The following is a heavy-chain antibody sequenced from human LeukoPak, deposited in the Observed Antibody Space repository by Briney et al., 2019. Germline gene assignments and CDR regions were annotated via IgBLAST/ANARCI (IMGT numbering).Heavy chain of an antibody. CDR2: IKQDGSEK. V-gene: IGHV3-7*03. J-gene: IGHJ4*02. D-gene: IGHD4-17*01. CDR1: GFTFSSYW. CDR3: AGGGDYGDYIFDY. Sequence: GGSLRLSCAASGFTFSSYWMSWVRQAPGKGLEWVANIKQDGSEKYYVDSVKGRFTISRDNAKNSLYLQMNSLRAEDTAVYYCAGGGDYGDYIFDYWGQGTLVTVSS.